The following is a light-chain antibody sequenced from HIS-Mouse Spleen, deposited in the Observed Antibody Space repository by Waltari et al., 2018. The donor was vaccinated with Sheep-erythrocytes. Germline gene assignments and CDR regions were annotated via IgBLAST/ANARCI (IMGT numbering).Light chain of an antibody. V-gene: IGKV1-13*02. Sequence: AIQLTQSPSSLSASVGDRVTITCRASQGISSALAWYQQKPGKAPKLLIYDASSLESGVPSRFSGSGSGTDFTLIISSLQPEDFATYYCQQFNSYPHGYTFGQGTKLEIK. CDR3: QQFNSYPHGYT. CDR1: QGISSA. J-gene: IGKJ2*01. CDR2: DAS.